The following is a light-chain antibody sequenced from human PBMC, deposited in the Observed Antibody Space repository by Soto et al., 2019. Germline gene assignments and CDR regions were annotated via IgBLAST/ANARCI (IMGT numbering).Light chain of an antibody. Sequence: QSALTQPASVSGSPGQSITISCTGTSSDVGSYNLVSWYQQHPGKAPKLMIYEGSKRPSGVSNRFSGSKSGNTASLTISGLDAEDEADYYCCSYAGSSTSVFGGGTKLTVL. CDR1: SSDVGSYNL. CDR2: EGS. V-gene: IGLV2-23*01. J-gene: IGLJ2*01. CDR3: CSYAGSSTSV.